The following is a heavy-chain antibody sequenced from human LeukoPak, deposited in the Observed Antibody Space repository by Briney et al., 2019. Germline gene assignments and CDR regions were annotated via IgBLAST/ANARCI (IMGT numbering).Heavy chain of an antibody. Sequence: ASVKVSCKASGYTFTGYYMHWVRQALGQGLEWMGWINPNSGGTNYAQKFQGRVTMTRDTSISTAYMELSRLRSDDTAVYYCARGRYDFWSGYYTGIDYWGQGTLVTVSS. CDR1: GYTFTGYY. D-gene: IGHD3-3*01. CDR3: ARGRYDFWSGYYTGIDY. CDR2: INPNSGGT. V-gene: IGHV1-2*02. J-gene: IGHJ4*02.